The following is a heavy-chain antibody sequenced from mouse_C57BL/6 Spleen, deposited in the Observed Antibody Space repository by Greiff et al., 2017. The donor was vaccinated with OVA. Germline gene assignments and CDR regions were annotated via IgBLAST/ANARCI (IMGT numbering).Heavy chain of an antibody. V-gene: IGHV8-8*01. CDR1: GFSLSTFGMG. J-gene: IGHJ2*01. D-gene: IGHD1-1*01. Sequence: QVTLKECGPGILQPSQTLSLTCSFSGFSLSTFGMGVGWIRQPSGKGLEWLAHIWWDDDKYYNPALKSRLTISKDTSKNQVFLKIANVDTADTATYYCARVRITTVEGYYFDYWGQGTTLTVSS. CDR2: IWWDDDK. CDR3: ARVRITTVEGYYFDY.